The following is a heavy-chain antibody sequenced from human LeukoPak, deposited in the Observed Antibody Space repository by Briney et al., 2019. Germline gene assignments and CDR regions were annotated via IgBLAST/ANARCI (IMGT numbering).Heavy chain of an antibody. CDR3: ARLRWQLVGPYFDY. Sequence: SETLSLICSFSGDSISTYYWSWPRQSTRRGGEGGGHIYSSGCTDYNSSLKSRVNILVDTFKNQFFLRLSSLTARDTAVYYCARLRWQLVGPYFDYWGKGSLVTVST. CDR2: IYSSGCT. J-gene: IGHJ4*02. CDR1: GDSISTYY. D-gene: IGHD1-26*01. V-gene: IGHV4-59*01.